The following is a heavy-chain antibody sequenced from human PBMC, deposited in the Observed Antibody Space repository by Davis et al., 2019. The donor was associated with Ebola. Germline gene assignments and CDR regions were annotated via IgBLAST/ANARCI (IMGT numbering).Heavy chain of an antibody. J-gene: IGHJ6*04. CDR2: IKQDGSEK. D-gene: IGHD3-9*01. V-gene: IGHV3-7*01. CDR3: ARGGRWYDIMTEASLMDV. CDR1: GFTFSSYS. Sequence: GGSLRLSCAASGFTFSSYSMSWVRQAPGKGLEWVANIKQDGSEKYYVDSVKGRFTVSRDNAENSLFLQMDSLRAEDAAVYYCARGGRWYDIMTEASLMDVWGKGTTVVVSS.